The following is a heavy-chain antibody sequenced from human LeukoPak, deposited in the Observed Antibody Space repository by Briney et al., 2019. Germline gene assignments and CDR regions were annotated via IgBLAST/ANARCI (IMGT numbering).Heavy chain of an antibody. V-gene: IGHV4-31*03. Sequence: PSQTLSLTCTVSGGSISSGGHYWSWIRQHPGKGLEWIGYIYYSGSTYYNPSLKSRVTISVDTSKNQFSLKLSSVTAADTAVYYCARVDSSGYDTIDYWGQGTLVTVSS. D-gene: IGHD3-22*01. J-gene: IGHJ4*02. CDR2: IYYSGST. CDR1: GGSISSGGHY. CDR3: ARVDSSGYDTIDY.